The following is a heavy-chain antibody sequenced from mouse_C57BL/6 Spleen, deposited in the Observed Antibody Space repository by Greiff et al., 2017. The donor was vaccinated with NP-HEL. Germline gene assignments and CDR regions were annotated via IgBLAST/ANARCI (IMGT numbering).Heavy chain of an antibody. J-gene: IGHJ1*03. CDR3: ARTDYGCSPFV. CDR1: GYAFSSYW. V-gene: IGHV1-80*01. Sequence: QVQLQQSGAELVKPGASVKISCKASGYAFSSYWMNWVKQRPGQGLEWIGQIYPGDGDTNYNGKFKGKATLTADKSSSTAYMQLSSLTSEDSAVYFCARTDYGCSPFVWGKGTTVTVSS. D-gene: IGHD1-1*01. CDR2: IYPGDGDT.